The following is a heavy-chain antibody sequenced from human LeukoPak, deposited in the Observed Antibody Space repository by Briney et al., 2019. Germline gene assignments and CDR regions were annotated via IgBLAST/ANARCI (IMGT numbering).Heavy chain of an antibody. CDR2: IYYSGST. CDR1: GGSISRYY. D-gene: IGHD5-18*01. CDR3: ARHGYGYVSAFDI. J-gene: IGHJ3*02. Sequence: PSETLSLTCTVSGGSISRYYWNWIRQPPGKGLEWIGYIYYSGSTYYNPSLKSRVAISVDTSKNQFSLKLTSVTAAGTAVYYCARHGYGYVSAFDIWGQGTMVTVSS. V-gene: IGHV4-59*01.